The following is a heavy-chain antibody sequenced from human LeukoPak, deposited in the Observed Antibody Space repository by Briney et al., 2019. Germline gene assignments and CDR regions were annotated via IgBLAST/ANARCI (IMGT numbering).Heavy chain of an antibody. CDR1: GYTFTKYG. Sequence: ASVKVSCKASGYTFTKYGITWVRQAPGQGLEWLGWISAYNGDTHYAQKFQGRVTMTTDTSTTTAYMELRSLTSDDTAVYYCARAKTFDYWGQGTLVTVSS. J-gene: IGHJ4*02. CDR3: ARAKTFDY. V-gene: IGHV1-18*01. CDR2: ISAYNGDT.